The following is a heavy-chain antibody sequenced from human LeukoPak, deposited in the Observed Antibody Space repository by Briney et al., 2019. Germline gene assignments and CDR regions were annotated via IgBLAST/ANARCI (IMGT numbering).Heavy chain of an antibody. CDR1: GFDFSSNW. CDR2: IKGDGIST. D-gene: IGHD3-3*01. J-gene: IGHJ4*02. V-gene: IGHV3-74*01. Sequence: GGSLRLSCAASGFDFSSNWMHWVRHAPGQGLVWVSRIKGDGISTNYADSVRGRFTISRDIAKNTLYLQMNSLRAEDAGVYYCAKDHYWSIDYWGRGTLVTVSS. CDR3: AKDHYWSIDY.